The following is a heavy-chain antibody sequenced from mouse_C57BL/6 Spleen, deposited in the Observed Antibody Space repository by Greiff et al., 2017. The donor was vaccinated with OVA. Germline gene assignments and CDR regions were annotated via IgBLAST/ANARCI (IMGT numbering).Heavy chain of an antibody. J-gene: IGHJ4*01. CDR1: GYTFTDYY. CDR2: IFPGSGST. Sequence: VQLQQSGPELVKPGASVKISCKASGYTFTDYYINWVKQRPGQGLEWIGWIFPGSGSTYYNEKFKGKATLTVDKSSSTAYMLLSSLTSEDSAVYFCARGDYYGSSRYAMDYWGQGTSVTVSS. CDR3: ARGDYYGSSRYAMDY. V-gene: IGHV1-75*01. D-gene: IGHD1-1*01.